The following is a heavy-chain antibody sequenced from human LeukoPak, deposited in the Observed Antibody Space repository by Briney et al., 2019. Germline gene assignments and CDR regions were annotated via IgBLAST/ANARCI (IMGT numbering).Heavy chain of an antibody. CDR3: ARGRLRVIDAFDI. Sequence: PGGSLRLSCAASEFTVSRKYMSWVRQAPEKGLEWVSVISGSGGSTYYADSVKGRFTISRDNSKNTLYLQMDSLRAGDTAVYYCARGRLRVIDAFDIWGQGTMVTVSS. CDR1: EFTVSRKY. CDR2: ISGSGGST. V-gene: IGHV3-23*01. D-gene: IGHD2-21*01. J-gene: IGHJ3*02.